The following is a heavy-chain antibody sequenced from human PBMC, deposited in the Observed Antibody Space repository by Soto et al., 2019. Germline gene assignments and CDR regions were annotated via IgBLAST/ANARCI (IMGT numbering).Heavy chain of an antibody. D-gene: IGHD6-19*01. J-gene: IGHJ4*02. Sequence: PSETLSLTCTVSGGSISSYYWSWIRQPPGKGLEWIGYIYYSGSTNYNPSLKSRVTISVDTSKDQFSLKLSSVTAADTAVYYCARGLMWAGTRYYFDYWGQGTLVTVPS. CDR1: GGSISSYY. V-gene: IGHV4-59*01. CDR3: ARGLMWAGTRYYFDY. CDR2: IYYSGST.